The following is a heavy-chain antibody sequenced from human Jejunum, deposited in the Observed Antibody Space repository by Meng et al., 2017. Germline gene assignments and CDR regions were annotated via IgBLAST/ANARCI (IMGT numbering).Heavy chain of an antibody. CDR2: VNHDGGT. Sequence: SETLSLTCTVYGASFTGYSWTWIRQSPGKGLEWIGEVNHDGGTSYSPSLKSRVVISIDTSKNQFSLKLTAVTATETAVYYCAREGSWFGADFWGQGTQVTVSS. V-gene: IGHV4-34*01. D-gene: IGHD3-10*01. CDR3: AREGSWFGADF. J-gene: IGHJ4*01. CDR1: GASFTGYS.